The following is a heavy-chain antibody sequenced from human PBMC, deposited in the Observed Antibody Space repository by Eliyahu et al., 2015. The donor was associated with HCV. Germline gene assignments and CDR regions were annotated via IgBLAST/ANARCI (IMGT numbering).Heavy chain of an antibody. Sequence: LESGGGLGQXGGSLTLXCAASGFXFXXCGMSWVRQVPGKGLEWVSTITTTSVNTYYAESVKGRFTIFRDNSQNRVSLQMTNLTAEDTAIYYCATERNGFWSGFSLYDYWGQGILVVVSS. J-gene: IGHJ4*02. CDR2: ITTTSVNT. CDR1: GFXFXXCG. V-gene: IGHV3-23*01. D-gene: IGHD3-3*01. CDR3: ATERNGFWSGFSLYDY.